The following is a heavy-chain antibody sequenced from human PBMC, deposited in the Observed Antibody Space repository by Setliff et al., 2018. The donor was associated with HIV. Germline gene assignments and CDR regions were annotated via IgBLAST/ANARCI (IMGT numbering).Heavy chain of an antibody. Sequence: PSETLSLTCAVSGYSITSGYYWGWIRQPPGKGLEWIGSFYHSGGTYYNPSLKSRVTISVDTSRNQFSLNLTSVTAADVAVFYCARHGGGSTRYMHAFDIWGQGRLVTVSS. J-gene: IGHJ3*02. D-gene: IGHD2-2*01. CDR1: GYSITSGYY. CDR3: ARHGGGSTRYMHAFDI. V-gene: IGHV4-38-2*01. CDR2: FYHSGGT.